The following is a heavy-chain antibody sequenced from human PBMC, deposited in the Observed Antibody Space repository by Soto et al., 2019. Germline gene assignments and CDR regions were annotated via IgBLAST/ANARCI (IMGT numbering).Heavy chain of an antibody. Sequence: SETLSLTCAVYGGSFSGYYWSWIRQPPGKGLEWIGEINHSGSTNYNPSLKSRVTISVDTSKNQFSLKLSSVTAADTAVYYCARAAAAVYYYYGMDAWGQGTTVTVSS. V-gene: IGHV4-34*01. CDR3: ARAAAAVYYYYGMDA. D-gene: IGHD6-13*01. J-gene: IGHJ6*02. CDR2: INHSGST. CDR1: GGSFSGYY.